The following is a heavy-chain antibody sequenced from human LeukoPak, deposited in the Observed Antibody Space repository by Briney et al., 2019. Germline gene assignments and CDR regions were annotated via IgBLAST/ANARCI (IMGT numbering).Heavy chain of an antibody. Sequence: GGSLRLSCAASGFTFSSYAMSWVRQAPGKGLEWVSTISGSGISTYYADSVKGRLTISRDNSKNTLYLQMNSLRAEDTAVYYCAKDHIVAARPGLDYWGQGTLVTVSS. V-gene: IGHV3-23*01. CDR2: ISGSGIST. J-gene: IGHJ4*02. CDR1: GFTFSSYA. D-gene: IGHD6-6*01. CDR3: AKDHIVAARPGLDY.